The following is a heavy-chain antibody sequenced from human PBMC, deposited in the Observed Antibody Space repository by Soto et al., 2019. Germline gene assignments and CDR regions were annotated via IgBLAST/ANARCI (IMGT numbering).Heavy chain of an antibody. CDR3: ARHGSGWSVAHY. Sequence: GESLKISCKVSGYRFISYWISWVRQMPGKGLEWMGRIYPGDSDTRYSPSFQGQVTISADKSITTAYLQLSSLRASDSAMYYCARHGSGWSVAHYWGQGTLVTVS. CDR2: IYPGDSDT. D-gene: IGHD6-19*01. J-gene: IGHJ4*02. CDR1: GYRFISYW. V-gene: IGHV5-51*01.